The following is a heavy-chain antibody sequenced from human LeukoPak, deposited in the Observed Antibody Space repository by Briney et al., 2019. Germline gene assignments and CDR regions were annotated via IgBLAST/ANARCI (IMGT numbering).Heavy chain of an antibody. CDR3: ARTDENGLLGFDP. CDR2: IWYDGSNK. V-gene: IGHV3-33*01. CDR1: GFTFSSYG. J-gene: IGHJ5*02. D-gene: IGHD2-8*02. Sequence: GRSLRLSCAASGFTFSSYGMHWVRQAPGKGLEWVAVIWYDGSNKYYADSVKGRFTISRDNSKNTLYLQMNSLRAEDTAVYYCARTDENGLLGFDPWGQGTLVTVSS.